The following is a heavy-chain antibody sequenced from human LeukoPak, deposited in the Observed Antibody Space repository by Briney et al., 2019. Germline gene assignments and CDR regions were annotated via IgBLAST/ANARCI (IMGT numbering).Heavy chain of an antibody. J-gene: IGHJ4*02. D-gene: IGHD3-22*01. CDR3: VRRYYEDKVYDRHFDF. V-gene: IGHV3-74*01. Sequence: PGGSLRLSCAASGFTFSRDWMHWVRQAPGKGLVWVSRISDDGSITTYADSVQGRFTISRDDAKSTVFLQMNSLRVEDTAVYFCVRRYYEDKVYDRHFDFWGQGILVTVS. CDR1: GFTFSRDW. CDR2: ISDDGSIT.